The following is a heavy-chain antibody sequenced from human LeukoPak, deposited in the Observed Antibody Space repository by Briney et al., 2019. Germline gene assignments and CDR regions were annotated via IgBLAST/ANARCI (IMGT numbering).Heavy chain of an antibody. V-gene: IGHV4-34*01. J-gene: IGHJ4*02. D-gene: IGHD6-19*01. CDR2: INHSGST. Sequence: PSETLSLTCAVYGGSFSGYYWSWIRQPPGKGLEWIGEINHSGSTNYNPSLKSRVTISVDTSKNQFSLKLSSVTAADTAVYYCARDSGGWQRLYYFDYWGQGTLVTVSS. CDR1: GGSFSGYY. CDR3: ARDSGGWQRLYYFDY.